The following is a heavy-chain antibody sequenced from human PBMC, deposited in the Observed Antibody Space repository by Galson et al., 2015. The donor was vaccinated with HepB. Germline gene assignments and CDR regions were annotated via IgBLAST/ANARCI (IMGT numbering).Heavy chain of an antibody. CDR3: ARDLAGAAGLSFDY. V-gene: IGHV3-53*01. Sequence: SLRLSCAASGFTVSSNHMSWVRQAPGKGLEWVSVIYSGGSTGYADSVKGRFTISRDNSKNTLYFQMNNLGPEDTAVYYCARDLAGAAGLSFDYWGQGTLVTVSS. D-gene: IGHD2-15*01. J-gene: IGHJ4*02. CDR2: IYSGGST. CDR1: GFTVSSNH.